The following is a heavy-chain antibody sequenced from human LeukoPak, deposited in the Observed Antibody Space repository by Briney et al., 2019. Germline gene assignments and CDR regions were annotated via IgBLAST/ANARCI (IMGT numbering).Heavy chain of an antibody. CDR3: ARVGYHRPAWFDP. Sequence: GASVKVSCKASGYTFTAYYIHWVRQAPRQGLEWMGWMNPTSGGTNYAEKFQGRVTMTRDTSIITSYMELSSLRPDDTAVYYCARVGYHRPAWFDPWGQGTLVTVSS. V-gene: IGHV1-2*02. J-gene: IGHJ5*02. CDR1: GYTFTAYY. D-gene: IGHD5-18*01. CDR2: MNPTSGGT.